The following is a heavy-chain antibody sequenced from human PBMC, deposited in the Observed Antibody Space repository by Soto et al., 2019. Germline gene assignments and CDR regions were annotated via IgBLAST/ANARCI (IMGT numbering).Heavy chain of an antibody. CDR2: VHHTGNT. CDR1: GGSITSGGFS. D-gene: IGHD2-15*01. CDR3: AKECGGTCLDAFDV. V-gene: IGHV4-30-2*01. Sequence: QVQLKESGSGLVKPAQTLSLTCAVSGGSITSGGFSWSWIRQPPGKGLEWIGYVHHTGNTDYHPSLGSRVTITLDRSRNLLSLNLTSVTAADTATYYCAKECGGTCLDAFDVWGPGTTVIVSS. J-gene: IGHJ3*01.